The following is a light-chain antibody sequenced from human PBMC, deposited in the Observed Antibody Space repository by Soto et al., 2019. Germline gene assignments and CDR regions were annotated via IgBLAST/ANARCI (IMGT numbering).Light chain of an antibody. J-gene: IGLJ1*01. CDR1: SSDVGRYHL. CDR3: CSHAGSSTYV. CDR2: EGT. V-gene: IGLV2-23*01. Sequence: QSVLTQPASVSGSPGQSITISCTGTSSDVGRYHLVSWYQQHPGKAPKLMIYEGTKRPSGVSNRFSGPKSGNTASLTISGLQAEDEADYYCCSHAGSSTYVFGTGTKVTVL.